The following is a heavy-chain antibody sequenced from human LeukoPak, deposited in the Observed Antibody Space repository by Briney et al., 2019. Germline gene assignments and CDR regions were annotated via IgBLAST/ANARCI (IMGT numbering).Heavy chain of an antibody. CDR2: ISYDGSNK. Sequence: GGSLRLSCAASGFTFSSYAMHWVRQAPGKGLEWVAVISYDGSNKYYADSVKGRFTISRDNSKSTLYLQMNSLRAEDTAVYYCARDLSGSGWFDYYYYGMDVWGQGTTVTVSS. D-gene: IGHD6-19*01. V-gene: IGHV3-30*04. CDR3: ARDLSGSGWFDYYYYGMDV. J-gene: IGHJ6*02. CDR1: GFTFSSYA.